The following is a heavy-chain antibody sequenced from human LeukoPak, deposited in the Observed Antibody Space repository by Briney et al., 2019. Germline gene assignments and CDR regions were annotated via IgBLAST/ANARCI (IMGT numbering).Heavy chain of an antibody. V-gene: IGHV3-33*01. D-gene: IGHD1-26*01. CDR1: GFKFSSYG. Sequence: GGSLRLSCAASGFKFSSYGMHWVRQAPGKGLEWVAVIWYDGSNEYYADSVKGRFTISRDNSKNTLSLQMNSLRVEDTAVYYCARDYYGTFDYWGQGTLVTVSS. CDR2: IWYDGSNE. J-gene: IGHJ4*02. CDR3: ARDYYGTFDY.